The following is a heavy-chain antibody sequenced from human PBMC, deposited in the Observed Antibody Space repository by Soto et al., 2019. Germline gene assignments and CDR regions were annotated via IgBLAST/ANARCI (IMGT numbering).Heavy chain of an antibody. CDR2: IYYGGST. D-gene: IGHD2-21*02. Sequence: QVQLQESGPGLVKPSETLSLTCTVSGGSISGYYWSWIRQPPGKGLECIGYIYYGGSTNYDPSLKSRVTISVDTSKNQLSLKLSSVTAADTAVYYCARILRGGNSGFAFDIWGQGTMVTVSS. CDR3: ARILRGGNSGFAFDI. CDR1: GGSISGYY. V-gene: IGHV4-59*01. J-gene: IGHJ3*02.